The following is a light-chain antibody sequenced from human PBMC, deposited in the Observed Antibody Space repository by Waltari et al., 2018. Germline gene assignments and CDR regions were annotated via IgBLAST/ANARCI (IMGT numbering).Light chain of an antibody. CDR3: SSRNGRASQVV. CDR1: SLRTSY. CDR2: GKE. V-gene: IGLV3-19*01. Sequence: SSELTQDPAVSVALGQTIRITCQGDSLRTSYASWYQVKPGQAPLLVMFGKEKRPSGVPDRISGDSSETTSSLTITGAQAEDEADDYCSSRNGRASQVVFAGGTKVTVL. J-gene: IGLJ2*01.